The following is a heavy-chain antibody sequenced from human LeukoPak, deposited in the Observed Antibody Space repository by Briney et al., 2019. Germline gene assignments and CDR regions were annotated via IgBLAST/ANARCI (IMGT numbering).Heavy chain of an antibody. CDR2: FYYSGST. Sequence: PSETLSLTCTVSGGSMSSSSYYWGWIRQPPGKGRERIGYFYYSGSTYHNPSLKSRVTISVDTSENQFSLKVRSVTATDTAVYYCARLVGATDYFDHWRQGTLVTVSS. V-gene: IGHV4-39*01. J-gene: IGHJ4*02. CDR1: GGSMSSSSYY. D-gene: IGHD1-26*01. CDR3: ARLVGATDYFDH.